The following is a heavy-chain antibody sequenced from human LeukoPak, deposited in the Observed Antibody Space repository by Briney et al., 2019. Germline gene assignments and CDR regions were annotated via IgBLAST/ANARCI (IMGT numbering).Heavy chain of an antibody. J-gene: IGHJ4*02. CDR2: IYSGGST. CDR3: AKLYNYGYIN. CDR1: GFTFSSYV. V-gene: IGHV3-66*01. D-gene: IGHD5-18*01. Sequence: GGSLRLSCAASGFTFSSYVVSWVRQAPGKELEWVSVIYSGGSTYYADSVKGRFTISRDNSKNTLYLQMDSLRTEDTAVYFCAKLYNYGYINWGQGTLVTVSS.